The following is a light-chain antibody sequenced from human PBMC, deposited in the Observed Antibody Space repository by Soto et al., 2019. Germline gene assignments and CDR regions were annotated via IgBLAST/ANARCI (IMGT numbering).Light chain of an antibody. V-gene: IGKV3-15*01. J-gene: IGKJ1*01. CDR1: QSISTN. CDR3: QQYHNWPPRT. CDR2: DAS. Sequence: EIVMTQSPATLSVSPGERAAISCRASQSISTNLAWYQQKPGQAPRLLISDASNRATGVPARFSGSGSGTDFTLTISSLQSEDFAVYYCQQYHNWPPRTFGQGTK.